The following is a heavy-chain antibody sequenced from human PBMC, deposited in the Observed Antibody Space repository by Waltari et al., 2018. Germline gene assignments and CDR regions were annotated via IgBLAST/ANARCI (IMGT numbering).Heavy chain of an antibody. Sequence: QVQLQQWGAGLLKPSETLSLTCAVYGGSFSGYYWSWIRQPPGKGLEWIGEINHRGSTNNNPSLKSRVTISVDTSKNQFSLKVSSVTAADTAVYYCARGYRVAIFGVVTSRRWFDPWGQGTLVTVSS. J-gene: IGHJ5*02. D-gene: IGHD3-3*01. V-gene: IGHV4-34*01. CDR2: INHRGST. CDR1: GGSFSGYY. CDR3: ARGYRVAIFGVVTSRRWFDP.